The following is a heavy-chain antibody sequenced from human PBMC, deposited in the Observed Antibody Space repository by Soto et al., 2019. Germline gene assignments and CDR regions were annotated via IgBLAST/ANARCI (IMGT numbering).Heavy chain of an antibody. V-gene: IGHV4-39*01. J-gene: IGHJ6*02. CDR2: FYYSGST. CDR3: ARSVGDYYYGMDV. Sequence: PSQTQSVTCTVSGASIISTSYRRGRIRQPPGKGQEWIGNFYYSGSTYYNPSLRSRVTISVDASKNQFSVKVSSVTATDTAVFYCARSVGDYYYGMDVWGQGATVTVSS. CDR1: GASIISTSYR. D-gene: IGHD1-26*01.